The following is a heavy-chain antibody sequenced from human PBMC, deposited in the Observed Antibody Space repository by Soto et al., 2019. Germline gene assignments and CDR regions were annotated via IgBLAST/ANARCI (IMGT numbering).Heavy chain of an antibody. J-gene: IGHJ4*02. D-gene: IGHD3-3*01. Sequence: QITLNESGPTVVRPTETLTLTCRFSGFSLTTSGVGVGWIRQSPGKAPEWRALLYWDDDRRYIASLKSRLTITKDTSKKPVVLTVSDLDPTDTATYYCAHRVLRTVFGLVTTTAIYFDFWGQGTPVAVSS. CDR3: AHRVLRTVFGLVTTTAIYFDF. CDR2: LYWDDDR. V-gene: IGHV2-5*02. CDR1: GFSLTTSGVG.